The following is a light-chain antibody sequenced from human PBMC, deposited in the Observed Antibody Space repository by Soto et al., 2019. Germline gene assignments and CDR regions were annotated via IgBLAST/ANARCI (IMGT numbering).Light chain of an antibody. Sequence: QSVLTQPPSVSGTPGQRVTISCSGSISNIGNNYVYWFQQLPVTAPKVLSNRNDQRPSGVPDRFSGSKSGTSASLASSGLRSEDEAEYYCAAWDDTVRSYVFGTGTKLTVL. CDR2: RND. CDR1: ISNIGNNY. CDR3: AAWDDTVRSYV. V-gene: IGLV1-47*01. J-gene: IGLJ1*01.